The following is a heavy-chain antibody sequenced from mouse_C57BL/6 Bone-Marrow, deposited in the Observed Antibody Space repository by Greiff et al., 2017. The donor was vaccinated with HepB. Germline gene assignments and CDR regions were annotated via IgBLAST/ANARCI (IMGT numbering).Heavy chain of an antibody. J-gene: IGHJ4*01. V-gene: IGHV5-6*01. CDR2: ISSGGSYT. CDR3: ARTYGNYAMDY. Sequence: EVNLVESGGDLVKPGGSLKLSCAASGFTFSSYGMSWGRQTPDKRLEWVATISSGGSYTYYPDSVKGRFTISRDNAKNTLYLQMSSLKSEDTAMYYCARTYGNYAMDYWGQGTSVTVSS. D-gene: IGHD2-1*01. CDR1: GFTFSSYG.